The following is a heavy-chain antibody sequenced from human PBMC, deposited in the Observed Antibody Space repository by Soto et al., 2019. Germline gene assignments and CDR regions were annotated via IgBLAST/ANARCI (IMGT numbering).Heavy chain of an antibody. CDR1: GDSIRGGGHY. CDR2: VYHSGST. CDR3: SRDTGLAPTVWGY. V-gene: IGHV4-31*03. Sequence: QVQLQESGPGLVKPSQTLSLTCSVSGDSIRGGGHYWNWIRQFPGKGLEWIGYVYHSGSTHYNPSLRGRLTISIDTSKNQLSLRLISVTAADTALYYCSRDTGLAPTVWGYWGHWTQVTVSS. D-gene: IGHD7-27*01. J-gene: IGHJ4*03.